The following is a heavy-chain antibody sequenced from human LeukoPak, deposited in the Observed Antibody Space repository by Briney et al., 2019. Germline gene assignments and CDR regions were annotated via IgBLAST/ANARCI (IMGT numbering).Heavy chain of an antibody. V-gene: IGHV3-21*01. Sequence: GGSLRLSCVASGFTFSSYSMNWVRQAPGKGLEWVSSISSSIYTYYADSVKGRFTISRDNAKNSLYLQMNSLRADDTALYYCARDSTADLDYWGQGTLVAVSS. CDR2: ISSSIYT. J-gene: IGHJ4*02. CDR3: ARDSTADLDY. CDR1: GFTFSSYS. D-gene: IGHD6-19*01.